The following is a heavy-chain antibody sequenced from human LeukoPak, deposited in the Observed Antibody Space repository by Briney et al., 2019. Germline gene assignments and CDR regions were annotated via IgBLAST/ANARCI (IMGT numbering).Heavy chain of an antibody. CDR3: ARDFRGYSSGWSIFDY. CDR1: GFTFSSYW. D-gene: IGHD6-19*01. J-gene: IGHJ4*02. V-gene: IGHV3-74*01. CDR2: SNSDGSST. Sequence: PGGSLRLSCTASGFTFSSYWMHWVRQAPGKGLVWVSRSNSDGSSTRYADSVKGRFTISRDNAKNTLYLQMNSLRAEDTAVYYCARDFRGYSSGWSIFDYWGQGTLVTVSS.